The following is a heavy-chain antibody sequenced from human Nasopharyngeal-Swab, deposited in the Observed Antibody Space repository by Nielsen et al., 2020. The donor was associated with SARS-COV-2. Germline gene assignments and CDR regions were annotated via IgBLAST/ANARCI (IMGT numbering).Heavy chain of an antibody. J-gene: IGHJ4*02. CDR1: GYTFTSYD. D-gene: IGHD2-2*01. Sequence: ASVKVSCKASGYTFTSYDINWVRLATGQGLEWMGWMNPNSGNTGYAQKFQGRVTITRNTSISTAYMELSSLRSEDTAVYYCARGLVSTADFDYWGQGTLVTVSS. V-gene: IGHV1-8*03. CDR3: ARGLVSTADFDY. CDR2: MNPNSGNT.